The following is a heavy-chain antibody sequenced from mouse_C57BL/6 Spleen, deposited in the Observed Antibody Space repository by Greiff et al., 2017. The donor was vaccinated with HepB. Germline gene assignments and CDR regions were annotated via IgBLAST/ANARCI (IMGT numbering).Heavy chain of an antibody. CDR2: ISDGGSYT. D-gene: IGHD1-1*01. Sequence: EVMLVESGGGLVKPGGSLKLSCAASGFTFSSYAMSWVRQTPEKRLEWVATISDGGSYTYYPDNVKGRFTISRDNAKNNLYLQMSHLRSEDTAMYYCERDRGYCGSSYFDYWGQGTTLTVSS. V-gene: IGHV5-4*01. J-gene: IGHJ2*01. CDR1: GFTFSSYA. CDR3: ERDRGYCGSSYFDY.